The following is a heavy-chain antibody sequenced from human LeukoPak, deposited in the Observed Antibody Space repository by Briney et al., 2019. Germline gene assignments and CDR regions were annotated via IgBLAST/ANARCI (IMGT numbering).Heavy chain of an antibody. CDR2: IWYGGSST. Sequence: GGSLRLSCTASGFTFSNYGMHWVRQTPGKGLEWVAVIWYGGSSTHYADSVKGRFTISRDNSKNTLYLQMNSLRAEDTAVYYCAKDYGDNAEYFQHWGQGTLVTVSS. CDR3: AKDYGDNAEYFQH. J-gene: IGHJ1*01. D-gene: IGHD4-17*01. V-gene: IGHV3-30*02. CDR1: GFTFSNYG.